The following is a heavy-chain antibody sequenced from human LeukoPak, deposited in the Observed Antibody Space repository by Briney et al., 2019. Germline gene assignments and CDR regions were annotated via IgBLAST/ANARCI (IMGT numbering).Heavy chain of an antibody. CDR2: INHSGST. J-gene: IGHJ5*02. D-gene: IGHD7-27*01. CDR3: ARRTNWGPNWFDP. V-gene: IGHV4-34*01. CDR1: GGSISSYY. Sequence: SETLSLTCTVSGGSISSYYWSWIRQPPGKGLEWIGEINHSGSTNYNPSLKSRVTISVDTSKNQFSLKLSSVTAADTAVYYCARRTNWGPNWFDPWGQGTLVTVSS.